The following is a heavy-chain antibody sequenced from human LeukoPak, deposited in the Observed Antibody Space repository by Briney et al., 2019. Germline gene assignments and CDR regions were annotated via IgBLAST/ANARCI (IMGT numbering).Heavy chain of an antibody. V-gene: IGHV4-39*02. D-gene: IGHD3-3*01. CDR1: GGSISSSNNYS. CDR3: ARAAHLRFLEWSNWFDP. CDR2: VYYSGST. J-gene: IGHJ5*02. Sequence: PSETLSLTCAVSGGSISSSNNYSWGWIRQPPGKGLECIGTVYYSGSTDYKPSLKSRVTISLDTSKNHFSLKLSSVTAADTAVYYCARAAHLRFLEWSNWFDPWGQGTLVTVSS.